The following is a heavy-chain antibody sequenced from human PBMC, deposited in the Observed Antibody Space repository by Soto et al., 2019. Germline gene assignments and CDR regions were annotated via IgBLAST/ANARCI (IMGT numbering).Heavy chain of an antibody. CDR1: GGTFSSYA. Sequence: SVKVSCKASGGTFSSYAISWVRQAPGQGLEWMGGIIPIFGTSNYAQKFQGRVTITADESTSTAYMELSSLRSEDTAVYYCARVTMVRGVRKNYYYGMDVWGQGTTVTVSS. CDR2: IIPIFGTS. J-gene: IGHJ6*02. V-gene: IGHV1-69*13. D-gene: IGHD3-10*01. CDR3: ARVTMVRGVRKNYYYGMDV.